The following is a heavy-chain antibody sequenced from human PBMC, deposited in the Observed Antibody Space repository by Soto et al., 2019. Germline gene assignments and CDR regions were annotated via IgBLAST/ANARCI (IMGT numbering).Heavy chain of an antibody. CDR2: INHSGST. CDR1: GGPFSCYY. Sequence: SETLSLTCAVYGGPFSCYYWSWIRQPPGKGLEWIGEINHSGSTNYNPSLKSRVTISVDTSKNQFSLKLSSVTAADTAVYYCARGGSEAFWSGYYIDYWGQGTLVTVSS. J-gene: IGHJ4*02. D-gene: IGHD3-3*01. CDR3: ARGGSEAFWSGYYIDY. V-gene: IGHV4-34*01.